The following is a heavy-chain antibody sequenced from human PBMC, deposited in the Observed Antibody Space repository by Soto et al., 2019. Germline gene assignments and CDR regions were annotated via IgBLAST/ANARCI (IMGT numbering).Heavy chain of an antibody. CDR2: ISGSGGST. V-gene: IGHV3-23*01. D-gene: IGHD6-19*01. CDR1: GFTFSSYA. CDR3: AKERSIAVAASDAFDI. Sequence: EVQLLESGGGLVQPGGSLRLSCAASGFTFSSYAMSWVRQAPGKGLEWVSAISGSGGSTYYADSVKGRFTISRDNSKNTLYLQMNSLRAEDTAVYYCAKERSIAVAASDAFDIWGQGTMVTVSS. J-gene: IGHJ3*02.